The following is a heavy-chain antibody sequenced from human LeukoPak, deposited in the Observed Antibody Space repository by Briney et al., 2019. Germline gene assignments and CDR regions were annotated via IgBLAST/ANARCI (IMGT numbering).Heavy chain of an antibody. Sequence: GASVKVSCKASGYTFTGYYMHWVRQAPGQGLEWMGWINPNSGGTNYAQKFQGRVTMTRDTSISTAYMELSRPRSDDTAVYYCARLGAARSRPDFDYWGQGTLVTVSS. CDR1: GYTFTGYY. J-gene: IGHJ4*02. V-gene: IGHV1-2*02. D-gene: IGHD6-6*01. CDR2: INPNSGGT. CDR3: ARLGAARSRPDFDY.